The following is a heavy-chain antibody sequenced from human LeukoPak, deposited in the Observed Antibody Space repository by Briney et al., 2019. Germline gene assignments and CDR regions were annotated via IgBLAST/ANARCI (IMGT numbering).Heavy chain of an antibody. Sequence: PGGSLRLSCTVSGFTVSSNSMSWVRQAPGKGLEWVANIKQDGSEKYYVDSVKGRFTISRDNAKNTLYLQMNSLRAEDTAAYYCAALDHGHDYWGQGTLVTVSS. CDR1: GFTVSSNS. V-gene: IGHV3-7*01. J-gene: IGHJ4*02. CDR2: IKQDGSEK. CDR3: AALDHGHDY.